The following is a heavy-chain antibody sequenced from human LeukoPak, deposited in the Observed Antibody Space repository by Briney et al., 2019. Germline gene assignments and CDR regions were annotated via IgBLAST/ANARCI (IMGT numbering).Heavy chain of an antibody. D-gene: IGHD2-15*01. V-gene: IGHV3-33*01. CDR2: IWYDGSNK. Sequence: GRSLRLSCAASGFTFSSYGMHWVRQAPGKGLEWVAVIWYDGSNKYYADSVKGRFTISRDNSKNTLYLQMNSLGAEDTAVYYCARGCIGGSCWSRNWFDPWGQGTLVTVSS. CDR1: GFTFSSYG. CDR3: ARGCIGGSCWSRNWFDP. J-gene: IGHJ5*02.